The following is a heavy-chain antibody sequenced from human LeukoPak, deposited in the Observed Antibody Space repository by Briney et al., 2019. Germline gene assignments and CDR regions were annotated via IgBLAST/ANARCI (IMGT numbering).Heavy chain of an antibody. CDR3: AKDGAWLRFDD. D-gene: IGHD5-12*01. CDR2: ISPGGGPT. CDR1: GFPFSSHG. J-gene: IGHJ4*02. V-gene: IGHV3-23*01. Sequence: GGTLRLSCAGSGFPFSSHGMNWVRQAPGKGLEWVSGISPGGGPTYYADSVRGRFSISRDDLKNTVYLQMKNLTAEDTAVYYCAKDGAWLRFDDWGQGILVTVSS.